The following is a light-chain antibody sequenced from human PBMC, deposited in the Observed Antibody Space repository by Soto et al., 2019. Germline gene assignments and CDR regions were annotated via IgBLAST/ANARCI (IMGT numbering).Light chain of an antibody. CDR3: SSYTSRSTDV. J-gene: IGLJ1*01. Sequence: QSALTQPASVSGSPGQSITISCTGTSSDVGGYNSVSWYQQHPGKAHKLMIYDVSNRPSWVSQRFSGYKSGNTASLTISGLQAEDEADYYCSSYTSRSTDVFGTGTKLTVL. CDR1: SSDVGGYNS. CDR2: DVS. V-gene: IGLV2-14*01.